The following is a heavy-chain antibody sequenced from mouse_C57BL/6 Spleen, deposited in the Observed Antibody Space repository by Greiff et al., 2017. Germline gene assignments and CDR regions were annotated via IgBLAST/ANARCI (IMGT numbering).Heavy chain of an antibody. CDR1: GYTFTSYW. CDR3: AGSGNYFFAD. J-gene: IGHJ3*01. Sequence: QVQLQQPGAELVKPGASVKLSCKASGYTFTSYWMHWVKPRPGQGLECIGMIHPNSCSTTYTEKFKSKSTLTVDKSSSTAYMQLSSLTSADSAVYYCAGSGNYFFADWGQGTLVTVSA. D-gene: IGHD2-1*01. V-gene: IGHV1-64*01. CDR2: IHPNSCST.